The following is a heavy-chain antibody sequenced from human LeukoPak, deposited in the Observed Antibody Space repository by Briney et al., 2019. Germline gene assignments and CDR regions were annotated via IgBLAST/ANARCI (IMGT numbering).Heavy chain of an antibody. V-gene: IGHV3-7*01. Sequence: PSETLSLTCTVSGGSISSYYWSWIRQPPGKGLEWVANIKQDGSEKYYVDSVKGRFTISRDNAKNSLYLQMNSLRAEDTAVYYCARKRKTSSLDYWGQGTLVTVSS. CDR2: IKQDGSEK. CDR1: GGSISSYY. J-gene: IGHJ4*02. CDR3: ARKRKTSSLDY. D-gene: IGHD6-13*01.